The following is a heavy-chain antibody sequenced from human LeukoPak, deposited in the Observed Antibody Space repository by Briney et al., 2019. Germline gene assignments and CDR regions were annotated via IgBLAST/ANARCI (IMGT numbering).Heavy chain of an antibody. CDR3: ARAGRWRGVFDY. D-gene: IGHD3-3*01. V-gene: IGHV4-59*01. CDR2: IYYSGST. J-gene: IGHJ4*02. Sequence: PSETLSLTCTVSGGSISSYYWSWIRQPPGKGLEWIGYIYYSGSTNYNPSLKSRVTISVDTSKNQFSLKLSSVTAADTAVYYCARAGRWRGVFDYWGQGTLVTVSS. CDR1: GGSISSYY.